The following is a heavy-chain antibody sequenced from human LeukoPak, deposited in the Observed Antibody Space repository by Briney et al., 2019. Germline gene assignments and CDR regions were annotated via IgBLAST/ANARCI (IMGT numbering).Heavy chain of an antibody. V-gene: IGHV3-23*01. J-gene: IGHJ6*02. CDR1: GFTFSSYA. CDR2: ISGSGGST. CDR3: ARGGYSGYEKYYGMDV. Sequence: PGGSLRLSCAASGFTFSSYAMSWVRQAPGKGLEWVSAISGSGGSTYYADSVKGRFTISRDNSKNTLYLQMNSLRAEDTAVYYCARGGYSGYEKYYGMDVWGQGTTVTVSS. D-gene: IGHD5-12*01.